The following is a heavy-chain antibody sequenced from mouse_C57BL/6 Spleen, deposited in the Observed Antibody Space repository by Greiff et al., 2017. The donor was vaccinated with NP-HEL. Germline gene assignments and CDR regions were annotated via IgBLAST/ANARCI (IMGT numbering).Heavy chain of an antibody. CDR2: IYPGDGDT. J-gene: IGHJ1*03. CDR3: ARVGYFGSSPHWYFDV. V-gene: IGHV1-82*01. Sequence: VQLQQSGPELVKPGASVKISCKASGYAFSSSWMNWVKQRPGKGLEWIGRIYPGDGDTNYNGKFKGKATLTADKSSSTAYMQLSSLTSEDSAVYFCARVGYFGSSPHWYFDVWGTGTTVTVSS. CDR1: GYAFSSSW. D-gene: IGHD1-1*01.